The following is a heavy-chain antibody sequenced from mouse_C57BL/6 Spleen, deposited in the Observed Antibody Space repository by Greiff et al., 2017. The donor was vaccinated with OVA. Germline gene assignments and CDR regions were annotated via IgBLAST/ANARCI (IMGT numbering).Heavy chain of an antibody. V-gene: IGHV5-16*01. J-gene: IGHJ4*01. CDR1: GFTFSDYY. Sequence: EVQLVESEGGLVQPGSSMKLSCTASGFTFSDYYMAWVRQVPEKGLEWVANINYDGSSTYYLDSLKSRFIISRDNAKNILYLQMSSLKSEDTATYYCAREGYYSNYYAMDYWGQGTSVTVSS. CDR2: INYDGSST. CDR3: AREGYYSNYYAMDY. D-gene: IGHD2-5*01.